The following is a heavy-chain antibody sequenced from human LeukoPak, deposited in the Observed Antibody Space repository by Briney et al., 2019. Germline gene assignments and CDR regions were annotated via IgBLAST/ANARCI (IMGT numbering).Heavy chain of an antibody. V-gene: IGHV4-39*01. J-gene: IGHJ6*02. CDR1: GGSISSSSYY. CDR3: ARHCSSTSCYRYVYYYYGMDV. CDR2: IYYSGST. Sequence: SETLSLTCTVSGGSISSSSYYWGWIRQPPGKGLEWLGSIYYSGSTYYNPSLKSRVTISVDTSKNQFSLKLSSVTAADTAVYYCARHCSSTSCYRYVYYYYGMDVWGQGTTVTVPS. D-gene: IGHD2-2*01.